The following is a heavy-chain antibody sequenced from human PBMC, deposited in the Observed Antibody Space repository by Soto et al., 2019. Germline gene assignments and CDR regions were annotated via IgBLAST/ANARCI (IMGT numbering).Heavy chain of an antibody. CDR3: ARGKSFYDFWSGFVEQNWFDR. CDR1: GGSFSGYY. Sequence: SETLSLTCAVYGGSFSGYYWSWIRQPPGKGLEWIGEINHSGSTNYNPSIKSRVTISVDTSKNQFSLKLSSVTAADTAVYYCARGKSFYDFWSGFVEQNWFDRWGQGTLVTVSS. J-gene: IGHJ5*02. D-gene: IGHD3-3*01. V-gene: IGHV4-34*01. CDR2: INHSGST.